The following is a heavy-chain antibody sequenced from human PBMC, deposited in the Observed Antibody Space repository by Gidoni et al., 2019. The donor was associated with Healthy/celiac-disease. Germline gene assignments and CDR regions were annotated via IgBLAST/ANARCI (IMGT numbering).Heavy chain of an antibody. CDR2: INHSGST. D-gene: IGHD1-26*01. J-gene: IGHJ4*02. V-gene: IGHV4-34*01. CDR1: GGSFSGYY. CDR3: ARGVYGELLGR. Sequence: QVQLQQWGAGLSTPSETLSLTCAVYGGSFSGYYWSWIRQPPGKGLEWIGEINHSGSTNYNPSLKSRVTISVDTSKNQFSLKLSSVTAADTAVYYCARGVYGELLGRWGQGTLVTVSS.